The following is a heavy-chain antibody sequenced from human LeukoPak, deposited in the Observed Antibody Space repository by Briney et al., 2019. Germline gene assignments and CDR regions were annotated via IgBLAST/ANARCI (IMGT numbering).Heavy chain of an antibody. V-gene: IGHV3-23*01. CDR2: ISGGGDAT. Sequence: GGSLRLSCAASGFTFSSSGMSWVRQAPGKGLEWVSAISGGGDATCYADSVKGRFTISRDNSKNTLYLQMNSLRAEDTAVYYCAKMQGYFDYWVQGTLVTVSS. CDR1: GFTFSSSG. CDR3: AKMQGYFDY. J-gene: IGHJ4*02.